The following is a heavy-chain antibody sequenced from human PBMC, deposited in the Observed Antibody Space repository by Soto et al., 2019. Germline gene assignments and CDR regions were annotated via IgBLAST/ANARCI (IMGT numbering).Heavy chain of an antibody. CDR2: IYYSGTT. Sequence: SETLSLTCTVSGDSINSADYYWNWIRQTPGNGLEWIGHIYYSGTTEYNPSLKSRVSISSDTSKNQFSLRLSSVTAADTAIYYCASRKSFYGWGPDQWGQGPMVTVYS. CDR1: GDSINSADYY. J-gene: IGHJ4*02. D-gene: IGHD3-10*01. CDR3: ASRKSFYGWGPDQ. V-gene: IGHV4-30-4*01.